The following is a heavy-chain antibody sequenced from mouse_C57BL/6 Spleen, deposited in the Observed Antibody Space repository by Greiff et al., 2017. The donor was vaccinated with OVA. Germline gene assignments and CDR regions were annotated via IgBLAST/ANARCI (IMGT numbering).Heavy chain of an antibody. Sequence: QVQLQQSGPELVKPGASVKISCKASGYSFTSYYIHWVKQRPGQGLEWIGWIYPGSGNTKYNEKFKGKATLTADTSSSTAYMQLSSLTSEDSAVYYCARKEDYYDYAWFAYWGQGTLVTVSA. CDR3: ARKEDYYDYAWFAY. V-gene: IGHV1-66*01. J-gene: IGHJ3*01. D-gene: IGHD2-4*01. CDR2: IYPGSGNT. CDR1: GYSFTSYY.